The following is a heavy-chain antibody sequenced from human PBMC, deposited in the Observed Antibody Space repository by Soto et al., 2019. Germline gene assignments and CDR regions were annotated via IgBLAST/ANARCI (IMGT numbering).Heavy chain of an antibody. CDR3: AKDASTMVRGVMSYYGRDV. J-gene: IGHJ6*02. Sequence: EVQLVESGGGLVQPGRSLRLSCAASGFTFDDYAMHWVRQAPGKGLERVSGISWNSGSIGYADSVKGRFTSSRDNAKNSMYTQMNRLRAEYMSLYYCAKDASTMVRGVMSYYGRDVWGQGTTVTVSS. CDR2: ISWNSGSI. D-gene: IGHD3-10*01. CDR1: GFTFDDYA. V-gene: IGHV3-9*03.